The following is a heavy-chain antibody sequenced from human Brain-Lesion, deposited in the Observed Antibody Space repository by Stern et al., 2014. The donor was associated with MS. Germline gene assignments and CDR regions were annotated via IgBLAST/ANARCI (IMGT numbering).Heavy chain of an antibody. D-gene: IGHD2-2*01. Sequence: QVQLVESGPGLVKPSQTLSLSCTVSGGSISSGGYYWSWIRQPAGKGLEWNGRIFNSGSTSYNPSLKSRVTISIDTSKNQFSLRLNSMTAADTAVYYCARGRVVPGFQYYATDVWGQGTTVIVSS. CDR3: ARGRVVPGFQYYATDV. V-gene: IGHV4-61*02. CDR1: GGSISSGGYY. J-gene: IGHJ6*02. CDR2: IFNSGST.